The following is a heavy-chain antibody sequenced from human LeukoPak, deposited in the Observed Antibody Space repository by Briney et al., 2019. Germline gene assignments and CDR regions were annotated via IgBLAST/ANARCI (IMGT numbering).Heavy chain of an antibody. D-gene: IGHD3-3*01. CDR3: AREGATSFGVAPVLGY. Sequence: GGSLRLSCAASGFTFSSYLMSWVRQAPGKGLEWVANIKQDGSEKYYVDSVKGRFTISRDNAKNSLYLQMNSLRAEDTAVYYCAREGATSFGVAPVLGYWGQGTLVTVSS. CDR2: IKQDGSEK. V-gene: IGHV3-7*01. CDR1: GFTFSSYL. J-gene: IGHJ4*02.